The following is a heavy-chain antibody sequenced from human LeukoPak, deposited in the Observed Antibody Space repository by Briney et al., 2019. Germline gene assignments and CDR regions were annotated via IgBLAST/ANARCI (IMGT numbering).Heavy chain of an antibody. V-gene: IGHV3-23*01. J-gene: IGHJ3*01. CDR1: GFTFPNYV. CDR3: ANEYSKGDV. CDR2: ISDIGGNT. Sequence: GGSLRLSCAASGFTFPNYVMSWVRQAPGKGLEWVSSISDIGGNTYYADSVKGRFTISRDNSKNTLYLQMNSLRVEDAAVYYCANEYSKGDVWGQGTMVTVSS. D-gene: IGHD1-26*01.